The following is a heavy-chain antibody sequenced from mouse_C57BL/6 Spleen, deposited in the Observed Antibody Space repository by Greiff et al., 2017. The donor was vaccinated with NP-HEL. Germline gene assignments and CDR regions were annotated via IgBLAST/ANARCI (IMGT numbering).Heavy chain of an antibody. CDR1: GYTFTDYE. CDR2: IDPETGGT. D-gene: IGHD3-2*01. Sequence: SGAELVRPGASVTLSCKASGYTFTDYEMHWVKQTPVHGLEWIGAIDPETGGTAYNQKFKGKAILTADKSSSTAYMELRSLTSEDSAVYYCTKGDSSDYYAMDYWGQGTSVTVSS. CDR3: TKGDSSDYYAMDY. J-gene: IGHJ4*01. V-gene: IGHV1-15*01.